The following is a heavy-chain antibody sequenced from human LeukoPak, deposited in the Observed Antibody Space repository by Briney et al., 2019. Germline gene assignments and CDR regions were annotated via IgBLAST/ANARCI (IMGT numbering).Heavy chain of an antibody. J-gene: IGHJ4*02. CDR2: IYSGGST. V-gene: IGHV3-53*01. CDR3: ARDLSSGAPRGY. D-gene: IGHD3-10*01. CDR1: GFTVSSNY. Sequence: GGSLRLSCAASGFTVSSNYVSWVRQAPGKGLEWVSVIYSGGSTYYADSVKGRFTISRDNSKNTLYLQMNSLRAEDTAVYYCARDLSSGAPRGYWGQGTLVTVSS.